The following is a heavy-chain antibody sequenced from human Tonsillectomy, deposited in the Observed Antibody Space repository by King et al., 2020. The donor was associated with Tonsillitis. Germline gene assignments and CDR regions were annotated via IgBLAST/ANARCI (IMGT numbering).Heavy chain of an antibody. CDR1: GFTFDDYA. V-gene: IGHV3-9*01. D-gene: IGHD3-3*02. CDR3: ARDMWGADSHFWSGDGPFDY. J-gene: IGHJ4*02. CDR2: ISWNSTGI. Sequence: VQLVESGGGLVQPGRSLRLSCAASGFTFDDYAMYWVRQAPGKGLEWVSGISWNSTGIGYADSVKGRFTISRDNAKNSLYLQMNSLRAEDTALYYCARDMWGADSHFWSGDGPFDYWGRGTLVTVSS.